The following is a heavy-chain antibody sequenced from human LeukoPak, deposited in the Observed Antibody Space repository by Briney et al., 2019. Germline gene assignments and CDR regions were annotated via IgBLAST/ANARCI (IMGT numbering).Heavy chain of an antibody. D-gene: IGHD3-22*01. Sequence: HSGGSLRLSCAASGFTFSSYWMHWVRQAPGKGLVWVSRINTDGTTTDYADSVKGRFTISRDNAKSTLYLQMNSLRVEDTAVYHCARAYDYDDSSGYSFDYWGKGTLVTVSS. CDR2: INTDGTTT. CDR1: GFTFSSYW. J-gene: IGHJ4*02. V-gene: IGHV3-74*01. CDR3: ARAYDYDDSSGYSFDY.